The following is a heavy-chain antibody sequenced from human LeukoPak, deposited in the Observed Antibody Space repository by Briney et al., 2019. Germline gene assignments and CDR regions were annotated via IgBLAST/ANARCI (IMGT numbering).Heavy chain of an antibody. D-gene: IGHD6-13*01. J-gene: IGHJ4*02. CDR1: GFTFSSYA. V-gene: IGHV3-23*01. Sequence: GGSLRLSCAASGFTFSSYAMSWVRQAPGKGLEWVSSISGSGNRTYYADSVKGRFTISRDNSKNTLYLQMNSLRAEDTAVYYCAKYSSSWYSSPFDYWGQGTLVTVSS. CDR3: AKYSSSWYSSPFDY. CDR2: ISGSGNRT.